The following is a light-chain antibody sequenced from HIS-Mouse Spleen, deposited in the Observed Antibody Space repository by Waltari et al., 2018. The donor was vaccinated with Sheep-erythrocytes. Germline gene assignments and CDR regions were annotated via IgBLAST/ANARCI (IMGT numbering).Light chain of an antibody. CDR2: EVS. CDR1: SSDVGGYNY. CDR3: SSYAGSNNWV. Sequence: QSALPQPPSASGSPGQSVTLSCPGTSSDVGGYNYVSWYQQHPGKAPKLMIYEVSKRPSGVPDRFSGLQAEDEADYYCSSYAGSNNWVFGGGTKLTVL. V-gene: IGLV2-8*01. J-gene: IGLJ3*02.